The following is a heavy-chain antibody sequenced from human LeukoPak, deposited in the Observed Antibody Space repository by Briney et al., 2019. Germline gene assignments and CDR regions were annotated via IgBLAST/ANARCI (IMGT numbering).Heavy chain of an antibody. V-gene: IGHV3-64D*09. Sequence: GGSLRLSCSASGSTFSSFAMHWVRQPPGKGLKSASAISADGSSTYYADSVKGRFTISRDNSKNSLYLQMSSLRVEDTAVYYCARDAGERWTVDFDYWGQGTLVTVSS. CDR2: ISADGSST. CDR3: ARDAGERWTVDFDY. CDR1: GSTFSSFA. J-gene: IGHJ4*02. D-gene: IGHD3/OR15-3a*01.